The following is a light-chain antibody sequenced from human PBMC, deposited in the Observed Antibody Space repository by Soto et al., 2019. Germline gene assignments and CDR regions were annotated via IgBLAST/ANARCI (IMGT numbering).Light chain of an antibody. V-gene: IGLV1-40*01. CDR3: QSYDSTLSARYV. J-gene: IGLJ1*01. CDR1: SSNIGAGYD. Sequence: QPVLTQPPSVSGAPGQRGTISCTGSSSNIGAGYDVHWYQQRPGAAPKLLISANINRPSGVPDRFSGSKSGTSASLAITGLQADDEGDYDCQSYDSTLSARYVFGTGTKLTVL. CDR2: ANI.